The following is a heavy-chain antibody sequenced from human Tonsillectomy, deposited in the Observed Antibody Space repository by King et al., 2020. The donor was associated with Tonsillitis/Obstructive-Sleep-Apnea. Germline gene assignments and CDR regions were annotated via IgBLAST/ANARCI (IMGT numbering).Heavy chain of an antibody. CDR3: ARGGLGYSYGDRPDWLDP. D-gene: IGHD5-18*01. V-gene: IGHV1-18*01. Sequence: VQLVQSGTEVKKPGASVKVSCKAFGYTFINYGISWVRQAPGQGLEWMGWISTYNGNRNYAQKIQDRVIMTKDTSTSTAYMELRSLRSDDTAVYYCARGGLGYSYGDRPDWLDPWGQGTRVTVSS. CDR2: ISTYNGNR. CDR1: GYTFINYG. J-gene: IGHJ5*02.